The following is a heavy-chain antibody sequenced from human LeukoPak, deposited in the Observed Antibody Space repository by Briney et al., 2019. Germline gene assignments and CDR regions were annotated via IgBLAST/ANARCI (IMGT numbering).Heavy chain of an antibody. V-gene: IGHV4-30-2*01. D-gene: IGHD1-26*01. Sequence: SETLSLTCAVSGGSISSGGYSWSWIRQPPGKGLEWIGYIYHSGITYYNPSLKSRVTMSLDRSKNQFSLKLSPVTAADTAVYYCARDPGVGATTVGFDYWGQATLVTVSS. CDR2: IYHSGIT. CDR3: ARDPGVGATTVGFDY. J-gene: IGHJ4*02. CDR1: GGSISSGGYS.